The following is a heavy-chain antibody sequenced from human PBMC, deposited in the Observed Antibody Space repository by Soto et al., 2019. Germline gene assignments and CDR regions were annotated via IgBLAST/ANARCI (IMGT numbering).Heavy chain of an antibody. J-gene: IGHJ6*02. CDR1: GGSISPYY. CDR2: VYYRGST. CDR3: ARALVLRRLYGMDV. V-gene: IGHV4-59*12. D-gene: IGHD3-3*01. Sequence: SETLSLTCTVSGGSISPYYWNWIRQPPGKGLEWIGYVYYRGSTNYNPSLKSRVTISVDTSKNQFSLKLSSVTAADTAVYYCARALVLRRLYGMDVWGQGTTVTVSS.